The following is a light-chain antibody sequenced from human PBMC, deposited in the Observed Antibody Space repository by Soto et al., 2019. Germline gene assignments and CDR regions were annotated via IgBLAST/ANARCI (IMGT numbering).Light chain of an antibody. CDR1: QIISTW. J-gene: IGKJ1*01. CDR2: KAS. V-gene: IGKV1-5*03. CDR3: QHYNSYPWT. Sequence: DIQMTQSPSTLSASVGDRVTITCRASQIISTWLAWYQQKPGKAPKLLIYKASSLESGVPSRFSGSGSGTEFTLTISSLQPDAFATYYCQHYNSYPWTFGQGTKVEIK.